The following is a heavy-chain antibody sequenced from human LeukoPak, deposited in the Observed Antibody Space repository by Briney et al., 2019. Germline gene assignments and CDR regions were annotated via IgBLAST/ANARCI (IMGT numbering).Heavy chain of an antibody. CDR2: IYYSGST. CDR3: ARRGSSGYYLGY. Sequence: SETLSLTCTVSGGSIRSSYYYWSWIRQHPGKGLEWIGYIYYSGSTYYNPSLKSRVTISVDTSKNQFSLKLSSVTAADTAVYYCARRGSSGYYLGYWGQGTLVTVSS. J-gene: IGHJ4*02. V-gene: IGHV4-31*03. D-gene: IGHD3-22*01. CDR1: GGSIRSSYYY.